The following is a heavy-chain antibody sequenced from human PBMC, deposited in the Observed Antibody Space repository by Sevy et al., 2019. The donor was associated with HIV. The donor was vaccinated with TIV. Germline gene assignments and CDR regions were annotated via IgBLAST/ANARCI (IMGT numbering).Heavy chain of an antibody. CDR2: INYSGST. Sequence: SETLSLTCTVSGGSISGYYWNWIRQPPGKGLEWIGYINYSGSTNYNPSLKSRVTISVDTSKNQFSLKLSSVTAADTAGYYCARDNDYGGNLEGFEIWGQGTMVTVSS. CDR3: ARDNDYGGNLEGFEI. V-gene: IGHV4-59*01. CDR1: GGSISGYY. J-gene: IGHJ3*02. D-gene: IGHD4-17*01.